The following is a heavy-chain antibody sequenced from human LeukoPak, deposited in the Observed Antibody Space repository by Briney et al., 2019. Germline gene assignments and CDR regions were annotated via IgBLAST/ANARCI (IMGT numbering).Heavy chain of an antibody. V-gene: IGHV4-34*01. J-gene: IGHJ3*02. CDR2: INHSGST. D-gene: IGHD1-14*01. Sequence: SETLSLTCAVYGGSFSGYYWSWIRQPPGKGLEWIGEINHSGSTNYNPSLKSRVTISVDTSKNQFSLKLSSVTAADTAVYYCASSTNPQTFDIWGQGTMVTVSS. CDR3: ASSTNPQTFDI. CDR1: GGSFSGYY.